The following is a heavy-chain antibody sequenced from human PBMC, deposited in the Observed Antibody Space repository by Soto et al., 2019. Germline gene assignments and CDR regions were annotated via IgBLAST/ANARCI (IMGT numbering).Heavy chain of an antibody. Sequence: GASVKVSCKASGFTFTSSAVQWVRQARGQRLEWIGWIVVGSGNTNYAQKFRERVTITRDMSTSTAYMELSSLRSEDTAVYYCAAGPGLTYYDSSGYYDYWGQGTLVTVSS. J-gene: IGHJ4*02. CDR1: GFTFTSSA. D-gene: IGHD3-22*01. CDR3: AAGPGLTYYDSSGYYDY. CDR2: IVVGSGNT. V-gene: IGHV1-58*01.